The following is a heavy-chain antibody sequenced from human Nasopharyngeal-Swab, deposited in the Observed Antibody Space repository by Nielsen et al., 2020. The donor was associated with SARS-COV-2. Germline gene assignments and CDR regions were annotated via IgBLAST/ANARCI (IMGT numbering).Heavy chain of an antibody. Sequence: SETLSLTCAVYGGSFSGYYWNWIRPPPGKGLEWIGEINHSGSTNYNPSLKSRVTISIDTSKNQFSLKLSSVTAADTAVYYCARRSLLWFGELSPFDYWGQGTLVTVSS. J-gene: IGHJ4*02. V-gene: IGHV4-34*01. CDR3: ARRSLLWFGELSPFDY. CDR1: GGSFSGYY. D-gene: IGHD3-10*01. CDR2: INHSGST.